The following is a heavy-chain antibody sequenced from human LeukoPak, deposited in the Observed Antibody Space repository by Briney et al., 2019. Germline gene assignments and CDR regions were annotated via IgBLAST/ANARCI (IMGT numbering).Heavy chain of an antibody. CDR2: ISSSSGSL. CDR1: GFTFSSYT. V-gene: IGHV3-21*01. Sequence: PGGSLRLSCAASGFTFSSYTMNWVRQAPGKGLEWVSSISSSSGSLYYADSVKGRFTISRDNAKNSLYLQMNSLRAEDTAIYYCARDDLWLNYGMDVWGQGTTVTVSS. J-gene: IGHJ6*02. CDR3: ARDDLWLNYGMDV. D-gene: IGHD5-18*01.